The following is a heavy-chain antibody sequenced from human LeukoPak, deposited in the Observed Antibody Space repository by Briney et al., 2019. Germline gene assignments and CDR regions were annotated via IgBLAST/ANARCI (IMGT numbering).Heavy chain of an antibody. CDR1: GYTFSNFG. CDR2: ISGNNDNP. CDR3: ARDGTSTDDY. J-gene: IGHJ4*02. D-gene: IGHD2-2*01. V-gene: IGHV1-18*01. Sequence: ASVTVSCKTSGYTFSNFGINWVRQAPGQGLEWMGWISGNNDNPNYGQKFQGRFSVTTDSSTSTAYMELRNLRFDDTAVYYCARDGTSTDDYWGQGTLDTVSS.